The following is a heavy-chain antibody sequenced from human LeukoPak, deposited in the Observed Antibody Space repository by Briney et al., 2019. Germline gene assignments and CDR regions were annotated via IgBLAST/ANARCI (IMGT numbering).Heavy chain of an antibody. CDR2: IASDGNNR. Sequence: GGSLRLSCAASGFTFSSYWMNWVCQVPGKGLVWVSRIASDGNNRDYADSVKGRFTISRDNAKNTLYLQMNSLRVEDTAVYYCARGRPHGNDYWGQGTLVTVSS. CDR3: ARGRPHGNDY. V-gene: IGHV3-74*01. D-gene: IGHD4-23*01. J-gene: IGHJ4*02. CDR1: GFTFSSYW.